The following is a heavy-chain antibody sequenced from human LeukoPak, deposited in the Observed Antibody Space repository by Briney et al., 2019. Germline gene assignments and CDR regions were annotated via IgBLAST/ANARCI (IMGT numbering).Heavy chain of an antibody. Sequence: GGTLRLSCAASGFTFSSYAMSWVRQAPGKGLEWVSAVSGSTGNTYYADSGKGRFTTARDNCKNTVYLQMTSLRAEDTAVYYCTRRAGAYSHPYDYWGQGTLVTVSS. CDR1: GFTFSSYA. D-gene: IGHD4/OR15-4a*01. CDR2: VSGSTGNT. J-gene: IGHJ4*02. CDR3: TRRAGAYSHPYDY. V-gene: IGHV3-23*01.